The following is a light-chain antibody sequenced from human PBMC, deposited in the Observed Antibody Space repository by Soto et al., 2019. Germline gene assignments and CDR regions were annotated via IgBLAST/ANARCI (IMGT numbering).Light chain of an antibody. CDR3: YSSAAYYQV. CDR1: SNDVGGYNY. CDR2: DVN. Sequence: QSALTQPRSVSGSPGQSVTISCTGTSNDVGGYNYVSWYQHHPGTAPKLLIYDVNKRPSGVPDRFSGSKSGNTASLTISGLQAEDEADYSCYSSAAYYQVFGTGTKLTVL. V-gene: IGLV2-11*01. J-gene: IGLJ1*01.